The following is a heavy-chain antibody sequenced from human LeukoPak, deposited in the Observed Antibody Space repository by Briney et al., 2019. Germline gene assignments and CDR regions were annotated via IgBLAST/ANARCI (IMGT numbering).Heavy chain of an antibody. CDR1: GFTIGPYA. CDR3: ATWAFYHNLDV. J-gene: IGHJ6*02. D-gene: IGHD2/OR15-2a*01. Sequence: GGALRLSCAASGFTIGPYAMYWVRQGLGRGLEWVSVIKADGSGTFYADSVRGRFTTSRDNSKNSLYLQMNSLTSEDTALYYCATWAFYHNLDVWGQGTTVIVSS. CDR2: IKADGSGT. V-gene: IGHV3-43*02.